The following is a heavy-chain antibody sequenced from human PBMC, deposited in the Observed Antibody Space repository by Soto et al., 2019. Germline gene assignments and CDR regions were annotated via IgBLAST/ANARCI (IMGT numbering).Heavy chain of an antibody. J-gene: IGHJ4*02. CDR1: ELSSSNHA. CDR2: ISGSDGGA. Sequence: EVHLLESGGGLVQPGGSLRLTCAASELSSSNHAMTWVRQAPGKGLEWVSGISGSDGGAYYADSVKGRFTISRDNCRSTLHLHMNSLRVEDTAVHYCVSGGLHGYTNGGLSYFHCWGQGTQVTVSS. V-gene: IGHV3-23*01. CDR3: VSGGLHGYTNGGLSYFHC. D-gene: IGHD5-18*01.